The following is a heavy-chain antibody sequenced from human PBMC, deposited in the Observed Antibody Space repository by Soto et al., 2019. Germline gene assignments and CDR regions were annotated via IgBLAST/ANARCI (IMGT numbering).Heavy chain of an antibody. D-gene: IGHD3-10*01. CDR2: IYSRGST. J-gene: IGHJ6*02. V-gene: IGHV4-61*01. Sequence: SETLSLTCTVSGGSVSSGNYYWSWIRQPPGKGLEWIGYIYSRGSTNYNPSLKSRVTISVDTSKTQFSLKLSSVTAADTGIYYCARARITMVREVIKYNMDVWGQGTTVTVSS. CDR3: ARARITMVREVIKYNMDV. CDR1: GGSVSSGNYY.